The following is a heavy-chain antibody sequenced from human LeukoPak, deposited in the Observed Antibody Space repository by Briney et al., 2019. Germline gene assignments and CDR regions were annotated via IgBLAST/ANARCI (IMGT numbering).Heavy chain of an antibody. CDR2: INPNSGGT. V-gene: IGHV1-2*02. Sequence: ASVKVSCKASGYTFTGYYMHWVRQAPGQGLEWMGWINPNSGGTNYAQKFQGRVTMTRDTSISTAYMELSRLRSEDTAVYYCARDVGTTSGSILDYWGQGTLVTVSS. CDR1: GYTFTGYY. J-gene: IGHJ4*02. D-gene: IGHD1-7*01. CDR3: ARDVGTTSGSILDY.